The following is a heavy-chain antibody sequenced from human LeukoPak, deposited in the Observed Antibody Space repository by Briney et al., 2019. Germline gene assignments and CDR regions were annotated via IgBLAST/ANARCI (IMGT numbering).Heavy chain of an antibody. CDR2: ISGSGGST. CDR1: GFTFSSYA. D-gene: IGHD3-16*01. CDR3: ARDTHLSYAAGFDC. J-gene: IGHJ4*02. V-gene: IGHV3-23*01. Sequence: PGGSLRLSCAASGFTFSSYAMSWVRQAPGKGLEWVSAISGSGGSTYYADSVKGRFTISRDNSKNTLYLQMNSLRADDTAVYYCARDTHLSYAAGFDCWGQGTLVTVSS.